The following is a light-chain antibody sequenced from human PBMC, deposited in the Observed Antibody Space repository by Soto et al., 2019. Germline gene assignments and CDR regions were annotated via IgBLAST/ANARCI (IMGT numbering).Light chain of an antibody. V-gene: IGLV2-14*01. Sequence: QSALTQPASVSGSPGQSITISCTGTSSDVGGYNYVSWYQQHPGKAPKLMIYYVSNRPSGVSNRFSASKSGNTASLTISGLQAEDEADYFCSSYTSSSLYVFGTGTKLTVL. CDR3: SSYTSSSLYV. J-gene: IGLJ1*01. CDR1: SSDVGGYNY. CDR2: YVS.